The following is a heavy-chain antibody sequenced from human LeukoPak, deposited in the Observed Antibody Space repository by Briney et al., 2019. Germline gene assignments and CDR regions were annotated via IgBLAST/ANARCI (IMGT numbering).Heavy chain of an antibody. J-gene: IGHJ5*02. CDR3: ARVSTGYSSWGSDP. V-gene: IGHV3-21*01. Sequence: GGSLRLSCAASGFTFSSYSMNWVRQAPGKGLEWVSSISSSSSYIYYADSVKGRFTISRDNAKNSLYLQMNSLRAEDTAVYYCARVSTGYSSWGSDPWGQGTLVTVSS. D-gene: IGHD6-13*01. CDR1: GFTFSSYS. CDR2: ISSSSSYI.